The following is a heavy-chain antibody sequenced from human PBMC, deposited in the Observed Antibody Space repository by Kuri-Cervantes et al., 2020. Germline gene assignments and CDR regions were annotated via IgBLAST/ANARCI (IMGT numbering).Heavy chain of an antibody. J-gene: IGHJ4*02. V-gene: IGHV3-30-3*01. D-gene: IGHD2-21*01. CDR1: GFNFSTYA. CDR2: ISYDGSNK. Sequence: GESLKISCAASGFNFSTYAMHWVRQAPGKGLEWVTVISYDGSNKYYADSVKGRFTISRDNSKNTLYLQMNSLRADDTAVYYCARGPKRGVGFSDSLFDYWGQGTLVTVSS. CDR3: ARGPKRGVGFSDSLFDY.